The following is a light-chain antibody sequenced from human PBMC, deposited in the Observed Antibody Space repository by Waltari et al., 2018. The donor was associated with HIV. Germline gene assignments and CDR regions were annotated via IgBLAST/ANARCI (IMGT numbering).Light chain of an antibody. CDR1: SSDISTYDF. CDR3: SSYTTSNTVV. J-gene: IGLJ2*01. V-gene: IGLV2-14*03. Sequence: QSALTQPASVSGSPGQSITISCSGTSSDISTYDFVSWYQKHPAKAPKLLIYDVTARPSGVSRRFSGSKSCSTASLTISSIQADDEADYYCSSYTTSNTVVFGPGTKLSVL. CDR2: DVT.